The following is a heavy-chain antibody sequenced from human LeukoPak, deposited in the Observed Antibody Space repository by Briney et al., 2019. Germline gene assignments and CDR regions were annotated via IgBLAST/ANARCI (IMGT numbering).Heavy chain of an antibody. D-gene: IGHD3-10*01. CDR1: GGSISSYY. J-gene: IGHJ5*02. V-gene: IGHV4-59*05. CDR3: ARNRYYYGSGNYGVPNWFDP. Sequence: SETLSLTCTVSGGSISSYYWSWIRQPPGKGLERIGSIYYSGSTYYNPSLKSRVTISVDTSKNQFSLKLSSVTAADTAVYYCARNRYYYGSGNYGVPNWFDPWGQGTLVTVSS. CDR2: IYYSGST.